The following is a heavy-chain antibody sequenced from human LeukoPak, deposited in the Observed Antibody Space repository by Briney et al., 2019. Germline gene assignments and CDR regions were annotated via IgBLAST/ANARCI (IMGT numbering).Heavy chain of an antibody. CDR1: GFTFSSYW. CDR3: ARLPPPYYYDSSGYIPPDY. CDR2: MKQDGSEK. D-gene: IGHD3-22*01. V-gene: IGHV3-7*03. Sequence: PGGSLRLSCVVSGFTFSSYWMSWVRQAPGQGLEWVANMKQDGSEKYYVDSVKGRFTISRDNAKNSLYLQMNSLRAEDTAVYYCARLPPPYYYDSSGYIPPDYWGQGTLVTVSS. J-gene: IGHJ4*02.